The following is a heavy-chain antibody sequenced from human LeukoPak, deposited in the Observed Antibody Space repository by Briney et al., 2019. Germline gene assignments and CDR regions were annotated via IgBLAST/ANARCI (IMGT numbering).Heavy chain of an antibody. V-gene: IGHV1-18*01. J-gene: IGHJ3*02. CDR3: ATQRDPDYGGYSAPTTFDI. CDR2: ISGYNGKT. Sequence: ASVKVSCKASGYTFTSYGVTWVRQAPAQGLEWMGWISGYNGKTNYAQKLQGRVTLTTDTSTSTAYMELRSLRSDDTAIYYCATQRDPDYGGYSAPTTFDIWGQGTMVTISS. D-gene: IGHD4-23*01. CDR1: GYTFTSYG.